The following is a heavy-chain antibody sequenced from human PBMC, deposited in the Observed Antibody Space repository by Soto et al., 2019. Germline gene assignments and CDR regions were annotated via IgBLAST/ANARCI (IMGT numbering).Heavy chain of an antibody. CDR3: AKDLLRYFDWLLNDF. J-gene: IGHJ4*02. V-gene: IGHV3-23*01. Sequence: EVQLLESGGALVQPGESLRLSCAASGFTFSNYAMSWVRQAPGKGLEWVSAISGSADSTYYADSVKGRFTISRDNSKNTLYLQMNSLRAEDTAVYYGAKDLLRYFDWLLNDFWGQGTLVTVSS. D-gene: IGHD3-9*01. CDR2: ISGSADST. CDR1: GFTFSNYA.